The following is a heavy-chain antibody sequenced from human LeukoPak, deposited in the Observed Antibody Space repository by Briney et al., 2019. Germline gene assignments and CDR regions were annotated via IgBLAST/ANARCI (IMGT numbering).Heavy chain of an antibody. V-gene: IGHV1-69*05. J-gene: IGHJ4*02. CDR2: IIPIFGTA. Sequence: SVKVSCKASGGTFSSYAIIWVRQAPGQGLEWMGRIIPIFGTANYAQKFQGRVTITTDESTSTAYMELSSLRSEDTAVYYCASVGYCSGGSCYSVLGVFDYWGQGTLVTVSS. CDR1: GGTFSSYA. CDR3: ASVGYCSGGSCYSVLGVFDY. D-gene: IGHD2-15*01.